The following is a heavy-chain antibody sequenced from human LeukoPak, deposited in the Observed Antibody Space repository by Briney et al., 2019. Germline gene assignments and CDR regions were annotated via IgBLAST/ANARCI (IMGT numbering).Heavy chain of an antibody. V-gene: IGHV3-73*01. J-gene: IGHJ6*03. CDR3: TSKSSIAARASYYYYYMDV. CDR2: IRSKANSHAT. D-gene: IGHD6-6*01. CDR1: GFTFSGSA. Sequence: GGSLRLSCAASGFTFSGSAMHWVRQASGKGLEWVGRIRSKANSHATAYAASVKGRSTISRDDSKNTAYLQMNSLKTEDTAVYYCTSKSSIAARASYYYYYMDVWGKGTTVTVSS.